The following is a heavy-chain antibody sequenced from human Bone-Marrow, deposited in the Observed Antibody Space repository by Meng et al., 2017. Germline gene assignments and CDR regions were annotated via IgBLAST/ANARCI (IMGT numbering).Heavy chain of an antibody. CDR1: GFTFSNAY. CDR2: IKSKPDGETI. V-gene: IGHV3-15*01. CDR3: SGHIDY. J-gene: IGHJ4*02. Sequence: EGQLGESGGGLVKPGGSLRLSCEGSGFTFSNAYMTWVRQVPGKRLEWVGRIKSKPDGETIDYAAPVKGRFTISRDDSKNTVYLQMNSLKTEDTAVYYCSGHIDYWGQGTLVTVSS. D-gene: IGHD5-12*01.